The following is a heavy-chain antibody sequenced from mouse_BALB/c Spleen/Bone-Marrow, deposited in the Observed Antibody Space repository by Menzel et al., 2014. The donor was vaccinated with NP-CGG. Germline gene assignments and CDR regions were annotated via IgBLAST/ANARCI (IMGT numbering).Heavy chain of an antibody. V-gene: IGHV14-3*02. CDR3: GRGFTDFDY. CDR1: GFNIKDTY. CDR2: IDPANDNT. Sequence: VQLQQSGAELVKPGASVKLSCAASGFNIKDTYIHWVKQRPEQGLEWIGRIDPANDNTKYDPKFQGKATITADTSSNTAYLQLSSLTSEDTAVYYCGRGFTDFDYWGQGTTLTVSS. J-gene: IGHJ2*01.